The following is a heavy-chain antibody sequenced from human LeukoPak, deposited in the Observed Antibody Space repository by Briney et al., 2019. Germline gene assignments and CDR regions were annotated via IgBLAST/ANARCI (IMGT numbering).Heavy chain of an antibody. J-gene: IGHJ4*02. D-gene: IGHD3-9*01. Sequence: GRSLRLSCAASGFTFSSYAMHWVRQAPGKGLEWVAVISYDGSNKYYADSVKGRFTVSRDNSKNTLYLQMNSLRAEDTAVYYCAKFFDILTGYFDSWGQGTLVTVSS. V-gene: IGHV3-30-3*01. CDR3: AKFFDILTGYFDS. CDR2: ISYDGSNK. CDR1: GFTFSSYA.